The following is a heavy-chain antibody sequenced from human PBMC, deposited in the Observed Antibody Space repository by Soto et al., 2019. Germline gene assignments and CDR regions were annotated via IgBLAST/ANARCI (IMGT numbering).Heavy chain of an antibody. V-gene: IGHV3-53*01. CDR1: GFTVSSNY. Sequence: GGSLRLSCAASGFTVSSNYMSWVRQAPGKGLEWVSVIYSGGSTYYADSVKGRFTISRDNSKNTLYLQMNSLRAEDTAVYYCAREIVVPATKGKSMDVWGQGTTVTVSS. D-gene: IGHD2-2*01. CDR2: IYSGGST. J-gene: IGHJ6*02. CDR3: AREIVVPATKGKSMDV.